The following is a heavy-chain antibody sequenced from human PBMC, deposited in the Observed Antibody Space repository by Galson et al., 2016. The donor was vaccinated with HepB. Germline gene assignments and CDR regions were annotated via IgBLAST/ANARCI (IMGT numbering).Heavy chain of an antibody. CDR3: ARNVAVFAIRPYYYGVDV. J-gene: IGHJ6*04. V-gene: IGHV4-61*02. CDR2: VDTSGST. D-gene: IGHD2-8*02. CDR1: GGSITSGSSY. Sequence: TLSLTCTVSGGSITSGSSYYNWIRQPAGKGLEWLGRVDTSGSTNYSPSLKSRVTISLYTSKNQFSLKLTSVTAADTAVYYCARNVAVFAIRPYYYGVDVWGKGTTVTVSS.